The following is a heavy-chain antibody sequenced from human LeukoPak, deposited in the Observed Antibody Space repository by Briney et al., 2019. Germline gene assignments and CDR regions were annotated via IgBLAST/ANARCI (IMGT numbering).Heavy chain of an antibody. CDR1: GGSFSGYY. Sequence: KPSETLSLTCAVYGGSFSGYYWSWIRQPPGKGLEWIGEINHSGSTNYSPSLKSRVTISVDTSKNQFSLKLSSVTAADTAVYYCARRAIAVADHFDYWGQGTLVTVSS. V-gene: IGHV4-34*01. CDR3: ARRAIAVADHFDY. J-gene: IGHJ4*02. CDR2: INHSGST. D-gene: IGHD6-19*01.